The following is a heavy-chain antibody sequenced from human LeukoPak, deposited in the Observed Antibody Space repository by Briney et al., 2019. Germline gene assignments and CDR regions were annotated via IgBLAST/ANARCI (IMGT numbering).Heavy chain of an antibody. Sequence: SETLSLTCTVSGYSISSGYYWGWIRQPPGRGPEWIGSIHHSRSTYYNPSLKSRVIISMDTSKNEVSLKLSSVTAADTAVYYCAREGYGSGPPPNAFDIWGQGRIVTVSS. V-gene: IGHV4-38-2*02. D-gene: IGHD3-10*01. J-gene: IGHJ3*02. CDR3: AREGYGSGPPPNAFDI. CDR2: IHHSRST. CDR1: GYSISSGYY.